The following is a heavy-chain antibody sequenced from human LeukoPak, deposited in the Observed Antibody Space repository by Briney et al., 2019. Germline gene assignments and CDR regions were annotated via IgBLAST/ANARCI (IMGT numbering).Heavy chain of an antibody. D-gene: IGHD2-2*01. CDR2: MNPNSGNT. CDR1: GYTFTSYD. Sequence: ASVTVSCKASGYTFTSYDINWVRQATGQGLEWMGWMNPNSGNTGYAQKFQGRVTMTRNTSISTAYMELSSLRSEDTAVYYCASVAAAHMSYFDYWGQGTLVTVSS. J-gene: IGHJ4*02. V-gene: IGHV1-8*01. CDR3: ASVAAAHMSYFDY.